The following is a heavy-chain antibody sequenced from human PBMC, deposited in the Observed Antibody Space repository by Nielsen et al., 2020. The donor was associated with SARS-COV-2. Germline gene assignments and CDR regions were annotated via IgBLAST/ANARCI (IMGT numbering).Heavy chain of an antibody. V-gene: IGHV4-34*01. CDR3: ASPFGDYDTGGTGY. CDR1: GGTFGIYY. D-gene: IGHD4-17*01. Sequence: SDTLSLTCAISGGTFGIYYWSWIRQAPGKGLEWIGETNNAGTTNYNRSLKSRVILSLDTSKNLFSLRLTSVTAADTALYFCASPFGDYDTGGTGYWGQGTLVTGSS. J-gene: IGHJ4*02. CDR2: TNNAGTT.